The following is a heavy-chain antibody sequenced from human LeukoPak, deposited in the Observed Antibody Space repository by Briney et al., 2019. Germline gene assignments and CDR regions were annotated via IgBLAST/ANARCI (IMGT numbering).Heavy chain of an antibody. CDR1: GGSFSGYC. CDR2: INHSGST. J-gene: IGHJ4*02. CDR3: ATRDSGWYLDY. Sequence: SETLSLTCAVYGGSFSGYCWSWIRQPPGKGLEWIGEINHSGSTNYNPSLKSRVTISVDKSKNQFSLKLTSVTAADTAVYYCATRDSGWYLDYWGQGTLVTVSS. D-gene: IGHD6-19*01. V-gene: IGHV4-34*01.